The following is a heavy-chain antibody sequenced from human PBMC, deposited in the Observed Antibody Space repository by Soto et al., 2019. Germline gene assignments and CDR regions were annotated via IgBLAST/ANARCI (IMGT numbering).Heavy chain of an antibody. CDR1: GFTFSSYW. J-gene: IGHJ4*02. Sequence: GGSLRLSCAASGFTFSSYWMSWVRQAPGKGLEWVANIKQDGSEKYYVDSVKGRFTISRDNAKNSLYLQMNSLRAEDTAVYYCAILVAAGEFHYWGQGTLVTVSS. V-gene: IGHV3-7*03. CDR2: IKQDGSEK. D-gene: IGHD6-19*01. CDR3: AILVAAGEFHY.